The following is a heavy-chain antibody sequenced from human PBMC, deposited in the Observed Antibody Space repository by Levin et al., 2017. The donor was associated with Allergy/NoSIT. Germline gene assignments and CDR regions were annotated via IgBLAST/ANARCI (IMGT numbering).Heavy chain of an antibody. V-gene: IGHV4-31*03. J-gene: IGHJ2*01. Sequence: PSETLSLTCTVSGDSITNGFYYWSWIRHHPGKGLEWIGYIYYSGSTYYNPSLKSRVSISVDTSANQFSLTLSSVTAADTAVYYWARTPNSGYYHDPYWYFDLWGRGTLVTVSS. D-gene: IGHD3-22*01. CDR3: ARTPNSGYYHDPYWYFDL. CDR2: IYYSGST. CDR1: GDSITNGFYY.